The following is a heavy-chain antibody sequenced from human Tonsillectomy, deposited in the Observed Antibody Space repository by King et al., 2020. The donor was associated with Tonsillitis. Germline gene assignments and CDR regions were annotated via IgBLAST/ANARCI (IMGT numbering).Heavy chain of an antibody. CDR3: ARGGYTYAYRNDAFDI. CDR2: INHSGST. CDR1: GGSFSGYY. J-gene: IGHJ3*02. D-gene: IGHD3-16*01. V-gene: IGHV4-34*01. Sequence: VQLQQWGAGLLKPSETLSLTCAVYGGSFSGYYWSWILQSPGKGLEWIGEINHSGSTNYNPSLKSRVTISVDTSKNHFSLKQSSVTAADTAVYYCARGGYTYAYRNDAFDICGQGTMVTVSS.